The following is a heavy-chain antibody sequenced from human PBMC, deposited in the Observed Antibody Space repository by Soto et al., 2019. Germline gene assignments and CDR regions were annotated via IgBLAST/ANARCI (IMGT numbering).Heavy chain of an antibody. Sequence: LPETLALTCTVSGGSISSISDYWGWIRQPPGKGLEWIGSMYYSGSAYYNPSLERRVTISVDTSKNQFSLKLASVTAADTAVYYCARHVQDTGYCSAGTCSRFDYRGQGTQVTVSS. CDR3: ARHVQDTGYCSAGTCSRFDY. D-gene: IGHD2-15*01. CDR2: MYYSGSA. V-gene: IGHV4-39*01. J-gene: IGHJ4*02. CDR1: GGSISSISDY.